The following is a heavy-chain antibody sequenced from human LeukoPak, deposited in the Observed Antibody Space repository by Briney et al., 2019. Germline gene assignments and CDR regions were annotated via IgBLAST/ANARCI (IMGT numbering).Heavy chain of an antibody. CDR2: IYSGGST. Sequence: PGGSLRLSCAASGFTVRNNYMSWVRQAPGKGLEWVSVIYSGGSTYYADSVKGRFTISRDNSKNTLYLQMSGLRVEDTAVYHCASDSPYYGMDVWGQGTTVTVSS. CDR3: ASDSPYYGMDV. CDR1: GFTVRNNY. V-gene: IGHV3-53*01. J-gene: IGHJ6*02.